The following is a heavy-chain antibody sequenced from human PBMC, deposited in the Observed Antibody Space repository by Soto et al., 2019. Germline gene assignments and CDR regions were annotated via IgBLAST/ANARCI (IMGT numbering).Heavy chain of an antibody. V-gene: IGHV3-21*01. CDR1: GFIFSSFT. CDR3: VRGDDRVD. J-gene: IGHJ4*02. Sequence: PGGSLRLSCVGSGFIFSSFTMTWVRQALGMGLQYLASISKSSSLIYYADSVRGRFIISRDNSKDSVFLQMYSLRAEDTAMYYCVRGDDRVDWGQGTLVTVSS. CDR2: ISKSSSLI. D-gene: IGHD1-1*01.